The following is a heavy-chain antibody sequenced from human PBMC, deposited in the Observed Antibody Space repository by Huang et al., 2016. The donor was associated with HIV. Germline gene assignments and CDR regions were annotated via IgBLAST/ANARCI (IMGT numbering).Heavy chain of an antibody. J-gene: IGHJ5*02. CDR2: INTNTGNP. V-gene: IGHV7-4-1*02. CDR3: ARGLHWFDP. D-gene: IGHD1-26*01. Sequence: QVQLVQSGSELKKPGASVKVSCKASRYTFTSYPMNWVRHAPGQGLECIGWINTNTGNPTYAHGFTGRFVFSVDTSVSTAYLQISSLTTEDTALYYCARGLHWFDPWGQGTLVTVSS. CDR1: RYTFTSYP.